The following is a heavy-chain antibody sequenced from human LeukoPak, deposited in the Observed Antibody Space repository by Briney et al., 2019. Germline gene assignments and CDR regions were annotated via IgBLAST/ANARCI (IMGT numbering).Heavy chain of an antibody. Sequence: PGRSLRLSCAASGFTFGSYAMHWVRQAPGKGLGWVAVISYDGSNKYYADSVKGRFTISRDNSKNTLYLQMNSLRAEDTAVYYCARGDIVATYDAFDIWGQGTMVTVSS. CDR2: ISYDGSNK. CDR1: GFTFGSYA. V-gene: IGHV3-30-3*01. D-gene: IGHD5-12*01. J-gene: IGHJ3*02. CDR3: ARGDIVATYDAFDI.